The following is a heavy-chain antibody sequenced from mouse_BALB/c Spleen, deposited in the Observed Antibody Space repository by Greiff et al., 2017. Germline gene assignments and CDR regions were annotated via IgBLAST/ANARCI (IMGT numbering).Heavy chain of an antibody. CDR2: IYPGSGST. CDR1: GYTFTSYW. CDR3: TVFYGNYAY. D-gene: IGHD2-1*01. V-gene: IGHV1S22*01. Sequence: LQQPGSELVRPGASVKLSCKASGYTFTSYWMHWVKQRHGQGLEWIGNIYPGSGSTNYDEKFKSKGTLTVDTSSSTAYMHLSSLTSEDSAVYYRTVFYGNYAYWGQGTLVTVSA. J-gene: IGHJ3*01.